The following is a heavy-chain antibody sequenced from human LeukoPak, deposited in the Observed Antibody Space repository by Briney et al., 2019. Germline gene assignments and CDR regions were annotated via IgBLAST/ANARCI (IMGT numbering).Heavy chain of an antibody. J-gene: IGHJ4*02. Sequence: PSETLSLTCSASGGSLIPYYWSWISQPPGGGMEWLGEMNQSGSTNYNPSLKSRVTISVEKFKNQFSLEVTSVTAADTAIYYCATLGCLYYESHGYPDFDHWGQGTLVTVSS. CDR1: GGSLIPYY. V-gene: IGHV4-34*01. CDR3: ATLGCLYYESHGYPDFDH. CDR2: MNQSGST. D-gene: IGHD3-22*01.